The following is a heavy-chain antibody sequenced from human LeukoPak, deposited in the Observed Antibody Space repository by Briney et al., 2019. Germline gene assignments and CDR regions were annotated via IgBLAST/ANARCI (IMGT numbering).Heavy chain of an antibody. V-gene: IGHV4-59*01. CDR3: ARFGGYIKAWGFVP. CDR2: IYYSGST. CDR1: GGSLSSYY. D-gene: IGHD3-16*01. J-gene: IGHJ5*02. Sequence: SETLSLTCTVSGGSLSSYYWSWIRQPPGKGLEWIGYIYYSGSTNYNPSLKSRVTISVDTSKNQFSLKLSSVTAADTAVYYCARFGGYIKAWGFVPWGQGTLVTVSS.